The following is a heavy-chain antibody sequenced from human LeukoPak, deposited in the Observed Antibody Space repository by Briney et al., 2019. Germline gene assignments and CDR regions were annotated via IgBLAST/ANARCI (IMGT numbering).Heavy chain of an antibody. CDR3: ARMYYDFWGGYYQDY. D-gene: IGHD3-3*01. V-gene: IGHV3-7*03. CDR1: GFTFSNYW. CDR2: IKQDGSEK. Sequence: GGSLRLSCAASGFTFSNYWMSWVRQAPGKGLEWVANIKQDGSEKYYVDSVRGRFTISRDNAKNSLYLQMNSLRADDTAVYYCARMYYDFWGGYYQDYWGQGTLVTVSS. J-gene: IGHJ4*02.